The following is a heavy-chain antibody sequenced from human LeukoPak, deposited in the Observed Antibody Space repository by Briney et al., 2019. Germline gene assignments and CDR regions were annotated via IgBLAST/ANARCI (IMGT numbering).Heavy chain of an antibody. Sequence: GASVKVSCKASGGTFSSYATSWVRQAPGQGLEWMGGIIPIFGTANYAQKFQGRVTITADESTSTAYMELSSLRSEDTAVYYCARTGSIWRDYYYYMDVWGKGTTVTISS. CDR2: IIPIFGTA. J-gene: IGHJ6*03. CDR1: GGTFSSYA. CDR3: ARTGSIWRDYYYYMDV. V-gene: IGHV1-69*13. D-gene: IGHD2/OR15-2a*01.